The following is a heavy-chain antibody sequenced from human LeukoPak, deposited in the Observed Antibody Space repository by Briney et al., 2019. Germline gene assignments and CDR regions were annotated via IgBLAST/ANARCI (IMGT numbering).Heavy chain of an antibody. V-gene: IGHV3-30-3*01. CDR2: ISYDGSNK. D-gene: IGHD3-22*01. Sequence: GGALRLSCVASGLAFSSYAIHWVRHAPGKGLEWVAVISYDGSNKYYADSVKGRFTISRDTPKNTLYLQMNSLRAEDTAVYYCARGSPYYYDSSGSYFDYWGQGTLVTVSS. CDR3: ARGSPYYYDSSGSYFDY. J-gene: IGHJ4*02. CDR1: GLAFSSYA.